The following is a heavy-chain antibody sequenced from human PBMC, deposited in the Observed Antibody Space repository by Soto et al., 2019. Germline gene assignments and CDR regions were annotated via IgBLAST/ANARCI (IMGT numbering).Heavy chain of an antibody. J-gene: IGHJ4*02. CDR1: GGSISSYY. CDR2: IYYSGST. D-gene: IGHD6-6*01. Sequence: PSETLSLTCTVSGGSISSYYWSWIRQPPGKGLEWIGYIYYSGSTNYNPSLKSRVTISVDTSKNQFSLKLSSVTAADTAVYYCARRTSLVTMKGSSAPYFDYWGQGTLVTVSS. CDR3: ARRTSLVTMKGSSAPYFDY. V-gene: IGHV4-59*08.